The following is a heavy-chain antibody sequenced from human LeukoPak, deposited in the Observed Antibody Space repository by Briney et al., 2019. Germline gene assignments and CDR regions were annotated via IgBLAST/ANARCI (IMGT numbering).Heavy chain of an antibody. J-gene: IGHJ4*02. CDR2: INHSGST. D-gene: IGHD2-2*01. Sequence: SETLSLTCAVYGGSFSGYYWSWIRQPPGKGLEWIGEINHSGSTNYNPSLKSRVTISVDTSKNQFSLKLSSVTAADTAVYYCGLGYCSSTSYYDRFGQEYYFDYWGQGTLVTVSS. V-gene: IGHV4-34*01. CDR3: GLGYCSSTSYYDRFGQEYYFDY. CDR1: GGSFSGYY.